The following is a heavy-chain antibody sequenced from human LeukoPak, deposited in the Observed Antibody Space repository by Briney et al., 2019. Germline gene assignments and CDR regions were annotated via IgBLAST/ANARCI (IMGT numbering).Heavy chain of an antibody. V-gene: IGHV3-21*06. J-gene: IGHJ6*03. D-gene: IGHD1-1*01. CDR1: GFSFTSYA. CDR3: ARVEATTARSYYYYYMDV. CDR2: ITTGSSYI. Sequence: GGSLRLSCSASGFSFTSYAMNWVRQAPGKRLEWVSSITTGSSYIYYADSVRGRFSVSRDNAKNSLYLEMNSLRAEDTAVYYCARVEATTARSYYYYYMDVWGKGTTVTVSS.